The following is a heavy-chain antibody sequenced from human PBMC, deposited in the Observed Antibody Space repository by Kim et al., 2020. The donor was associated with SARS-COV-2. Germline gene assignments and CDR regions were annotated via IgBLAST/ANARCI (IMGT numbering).Heavy chain of an antibody. D-gene: IGHD2-2*01. CDR3: ARWYCLVTSCSDY. Sequence: SETLSLTCTVSGGSISSGGYYWCWIRQPPGKGLEWIGCIYYSGSTYYNPSLKSRVTISADTSNIQFSLKLSSVTAAATAVYYCARWYCLVTSCSDYWGPGTLVTVSS. J-gene: IGHJ4*02. CDR1: GGSISSGGYY. CDR2: IYYSGST. V-gene: IGHV4-31*03.